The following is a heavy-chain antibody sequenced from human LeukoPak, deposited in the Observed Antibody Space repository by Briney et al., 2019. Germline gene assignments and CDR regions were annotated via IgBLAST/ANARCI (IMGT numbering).Heavy chain of an antibody. CDR1: GGSFSGYY. CDR3: ARRQWLRALDY. V-gene: IGHV4-34*01. Sequence: SETLSLTCAVYGGSFSGYYWSWIRQPPGKGLEWIGEINHSGSTNYNPSLKSRVTISVDTSKNQFSLKLSSVTAADTAVYYCARRQWLRALDYWGQGTLDTVSS. J-gene: IGHJ4*02. CDR2: INHSGST. D-gene: IGHD6-19*01.